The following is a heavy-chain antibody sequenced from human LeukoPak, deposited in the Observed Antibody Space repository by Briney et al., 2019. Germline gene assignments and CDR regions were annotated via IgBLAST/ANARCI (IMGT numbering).Heavy chain of an antibody. CDR2: INPNSGGT. D-gene: IGHD3-3*01. CDR3: ARVGLDDFWSGYSFQH. Sequence: ASVKVSCKASGYTFTGYYMHWVRRAPGQGLEWMGWINPNSGGTNYAQKFQGRVTMTRDTSISTAYMELSRLRSDDTAVYYCARVGLDDFWSGYSFQHWGQGTLVTVSS. V-gene: IGHV1-2*02. J-gene: IGHJ1*01. CDR1: GYTFTGYY.